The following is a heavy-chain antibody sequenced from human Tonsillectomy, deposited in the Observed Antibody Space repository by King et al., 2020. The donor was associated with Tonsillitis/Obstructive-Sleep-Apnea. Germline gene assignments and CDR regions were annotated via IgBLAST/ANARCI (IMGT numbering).Heavy chain of an antibody. J-gene: IGHJ4*02. V-gene: IGHV1-18*01. D-gene: IGHD3-3*01. CDR1: GYTFTSYG. CDR2: ISAYNDNT. CDR3: ARDPPYYDFWRGSHGKSQYLDW. Sequence: QLVQSGAEVRRPGASVKVSCKASGYTFTSYGISWVRQAPGQGLEWMGWISAYNDNTKYAQKFQGRVTMTIDTSTSTAYMELRSLRSDDTAVYYCARDPPYYDFWRGSHGKSQYLDWWGQGTLVTLSS.